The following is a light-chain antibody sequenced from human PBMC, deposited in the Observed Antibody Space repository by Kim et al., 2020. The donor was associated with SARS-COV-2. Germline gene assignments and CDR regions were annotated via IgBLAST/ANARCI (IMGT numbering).Light chain of an antibody. CDR1: SHRSYY. CDR3: SSRDSTGNHWV. Sequence: AFGQAVRNTCQGDSHRSYYTSWYQQKPGQAPVLVIYAKNNRPSGIPDRFSGSSSRNTASLTITGGQTEDEADYYCSSRDSTGNHWVFGGGTQLTVL. V-gene: IGLV3-19*01. CDR2: AKN. J-gene: IGLJ3*02.